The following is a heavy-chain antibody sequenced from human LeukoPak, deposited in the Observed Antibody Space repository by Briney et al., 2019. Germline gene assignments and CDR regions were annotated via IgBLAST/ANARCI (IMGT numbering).Heavy chain of an antibody. V-gene: IGHV1-69*13. J-gene: IGHJ5*02. Sequence: VASVKVSCKASGGTFSSYAISWVRQAPGQGLEWMGGIIPIFGTANYAQKFQGRVTITADESTSTAYMELSSLRSEDTAVYYCARGEGVRFLEWLNWFDPRGQGTLVTVSS. CDR3: ARGEGVRFLEWLNWFDP. CDR1: GGTFSSYA. CDR2: IIPIFGTA. D-gene: IGHD3-3*01.